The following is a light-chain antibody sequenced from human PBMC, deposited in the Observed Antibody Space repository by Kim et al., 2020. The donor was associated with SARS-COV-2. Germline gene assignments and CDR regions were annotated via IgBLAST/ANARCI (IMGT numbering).Light chain of an antibody. J-gene: IGKJ2*01. V-gene: IGKV3-20*01. CDR3: QQYASWYT. Sequence: EIVLTQSPGTLSLSPGERATLSCRASQSISSSYLGWYQQKPGQAPRLLIYGASSRATGIPDRFSGSGSGTDFTLTISRLEPEDFVVYYCQQYASWYTFGQGTKLEI. CDR1: QSISSSY. CDR2: GAS.